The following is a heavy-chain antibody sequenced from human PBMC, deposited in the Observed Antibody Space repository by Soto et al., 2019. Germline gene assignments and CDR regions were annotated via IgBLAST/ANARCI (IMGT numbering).Heavy chain of an antibody. D-gene: IGHD5-12*01. CDR1: GGSISSRSSY. V-gene: IGHV4-39*01. CDR3: ARHRAPSVSDPIPGCVAS. J-gene: IGHJ4*02. CDR2: MSYSGST. Sequence: QLQLQESGPGLVKPSETLSLTCTVSGGSISSRSSYWGWIRQPPGKGMEWIGSMSYSGSTYHNPCLKSRVPLSVDTTQNQFSLKLTSVTAADTAVYSCARHRAPSVSDPIPGCVASWGQGILVTASS.